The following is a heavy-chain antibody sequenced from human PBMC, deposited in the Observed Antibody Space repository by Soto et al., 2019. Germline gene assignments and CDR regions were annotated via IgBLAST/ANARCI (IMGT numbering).Heavy chain of an antibody. Sequence: QVQLEQSGAEVKKPGSSLKVSCKASGGTLSDHGVPWLRQAPGQGLEWMGGTIPVFNTAKYAQNFQGRVTVTADKFTNIAYMELSSLRSEDTAFYFCARGVYGSGNYYTGPSAFDIWGQGTMVIVSS. CDR1: GGTLSDHG. V-gene: IGHV1-69*06. J-gene: IGHJ3*02. CDR2: TIPVFNTA. CDR3: ARGVYGSGNYYTGPSAFDI. D-gene: IGHD3-10*01.